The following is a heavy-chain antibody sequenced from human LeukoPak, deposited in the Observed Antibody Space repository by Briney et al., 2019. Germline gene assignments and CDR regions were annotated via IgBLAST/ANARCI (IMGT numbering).Heavy chain of an antibody. CDR2: IIPIFGTA. D-gene: IGHD6-19*01. CDR1: GGTFSSYA. J-gene: IGHJ4*02. V-gene: IGHV1-69*06. CDR3: ARESSDWTHFDY. Sequence: ASVKVSCKASGGTFSSYAISWVRQAPGQGLEWMGGIIPIFGTANYAQKFQGRVTITADKSTSTAYMELSSLRSEDTAVYYCARESSDWTHFDYWGQGTLVTVSS.